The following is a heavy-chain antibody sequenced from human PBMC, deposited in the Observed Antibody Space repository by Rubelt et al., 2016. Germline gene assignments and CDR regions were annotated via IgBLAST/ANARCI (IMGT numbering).Heavy chain of an antibody. V-gene: IGHV7-4-1*02. Sequence: QVQLVQSGAEVKKPGASVKVSCKASGYTFTSYGISWVRQAPGQGLAWMGWINTNTGNPTYAQGFTGRLVFSLETSVRTEYLQISSLKAEDTAVYYCARAYYYDSSALTWAFDYWGQGTLVTVSS. CDR2: INTNTGNP. J-gene: IGHJ4*02. D-gene: IGHD3-22*01. CDR1: GYTFTSYG. CDR3: ARAYYYDSSALTWAFDY.